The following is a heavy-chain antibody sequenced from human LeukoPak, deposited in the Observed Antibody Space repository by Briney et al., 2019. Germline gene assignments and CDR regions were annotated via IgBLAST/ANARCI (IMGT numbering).Heavy chain of an antibody. CDR2: INQDGSEK. Sequence: GGSLRLSCAASGFTFSRSWMSWVRQAPGKGLEWVANINQDGSEKYYVDSVKGRFTISRDNAQNSLFLQMNSLRAEDTAVYYCARAEYWGQGTLVTVSP. J-gene: IGHJ4*02. V-gene: IGHV3-7*01. CDR1: GFTFSRSW. CDR3: ARAEY.